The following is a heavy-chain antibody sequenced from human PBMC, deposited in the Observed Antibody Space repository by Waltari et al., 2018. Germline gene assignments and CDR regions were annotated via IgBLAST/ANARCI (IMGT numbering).Heavy chain of an antibody. V-gene: IGHV1-69*01. J-gene: IGHJ6*02. D-gene: IGHD5-12*01. CDR1: GGTFSSYA. CDR2: SIPIFGTA. Sequence: QVQLVQSGAEVKKPGSSVKVSCKASGGTFSSYAISWVRQAPGQGLEWMGGSIPIFGTANYEQKYQGIVTITADESTSTAYMELSSLRSEDTAVYYCAIRWLHSRGYYGMDVWGQGTTVTVSS. CDR3: AIRWLHSRGYYGMDV.